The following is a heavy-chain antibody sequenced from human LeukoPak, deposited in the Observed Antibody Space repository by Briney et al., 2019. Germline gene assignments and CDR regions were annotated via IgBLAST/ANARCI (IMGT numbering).Heavy chain of an antibody. J-gene: IGHJ3*02. CDR1: GFPLATYW. CDR2: INTEGTTT. D-gene: IGHD4-17*01. Sequence: GGSLRLSCAASGFPLATYWMHCVCQAPGKGVVWVWRINTEGTTTNYADSVKGRFTTSRDNAKNTLYLQMNSLRAEDTAVYYCARDKTTTGAFDIWGQGTMVTVSS. V-gene: IGHV3-74*01. CDR3: ARDKTTTGAFDI.